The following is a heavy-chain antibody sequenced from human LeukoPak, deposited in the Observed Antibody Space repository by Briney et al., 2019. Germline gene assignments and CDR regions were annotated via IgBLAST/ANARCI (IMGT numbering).Heavy chain of an antibody. D-gene: IGHD6-19*01. CDR2: IYYSGNN. V-gene: IGHV4-59*08. J-gene: IGHJ4*02. CDR1: GGSINSHY. Sequence: SETLSLTCTVYGGSINSHYWSWIRQPPGKGLEWIGDIYYSGNNKYNPSLKSRVTISVDTSKNHLTLKLSSVLGEDTAIYYCVRRDNTGWNYFDYWGQGILVTVSS. CDR3: VRRDNTGWNYFDY.